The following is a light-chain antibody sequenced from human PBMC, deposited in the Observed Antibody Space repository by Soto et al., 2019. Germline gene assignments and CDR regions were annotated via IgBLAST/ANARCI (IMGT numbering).Light chain of an antibody. Sequence: QSALTQPRSVSGSPGQSVTISYTGTSSDVGIYNYVSWYQQSPGKAPKLIIYDVTKRPSGVPDRFSGSKSGNTASLTISGLQAEDEADYYCCSYAGSYTMLFGGGTKLTVL. V-gene: IGLV2-11*01. CDR2: DVT. CDR3: CSYAGSYTML. CDR1: SSDVGIYNY. J-gene: IGLJ2*01.